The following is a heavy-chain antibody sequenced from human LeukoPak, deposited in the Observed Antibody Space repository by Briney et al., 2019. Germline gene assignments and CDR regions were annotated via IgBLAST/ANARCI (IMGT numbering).Heavy chain of an antibody. CDR1: GFSISENRH. CDR3: ARHCSGDCFRAFDY. V-gene: IGHV4-4*02. CDR2: IHHNGKS. D-gene: IGHD2-21*02. J-gene: IGHJ4*02. Sequence: SETLSLTCAVSGFSISENRHWSWVRQPPGKGLEWIGEIHHNGKSDYNPSLKSRVTISVDKSKNELSLNLRSVTAADMAVYYCARHCSGDCFRAFDYWGQGLSVIVSS.